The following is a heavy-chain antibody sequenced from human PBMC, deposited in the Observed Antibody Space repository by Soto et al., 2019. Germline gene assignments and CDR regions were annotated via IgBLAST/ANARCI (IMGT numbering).Heavy chain of an antibody. CDR3: ARSVAVPGAHIDY. D-gene: IGHD6-19*01. CDR2: VYYTGST. Sequence: SETLSLTCSVSGGSISGSYWSWIRQSPGKRLEWLGYVYYTGSTNYSPSPRSRVSISVDTSKNEFSLRLSSVTAADTAVYFCARSVAVPGAHIDYWGQGTQVTVSS. V-gene: IGHV4-59*01. J-gene: IGHJ4*02. CDR1: GGSISGSY.